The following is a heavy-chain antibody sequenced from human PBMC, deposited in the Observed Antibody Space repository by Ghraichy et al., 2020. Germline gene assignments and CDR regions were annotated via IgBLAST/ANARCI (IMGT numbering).Heavy chain of an antibody. Sequence: ASVKVSCKAGGANFTALVASWEREGRGQGLERVGRINPDNGAANYAQSFQARVTMTRDTSISTTYMELSLLKSDDTAIYYCARGMDTALISFFDYWGQGSLVTVSS. J-gene: IGHJ4*02. CDR3: ARGMDTALISFFDY. CDR1: GANFTALV. D-gene: IGHD5-18*01. CDR2: INPDNGAA. V-gene: IGHV1-2*06.